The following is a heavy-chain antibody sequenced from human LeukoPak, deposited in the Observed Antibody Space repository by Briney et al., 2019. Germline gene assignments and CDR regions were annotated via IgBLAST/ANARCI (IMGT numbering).Heavy chain of an antibody. CDR1: GFTVSSSY. CDR3: ARDLDSYGSY. V-gene: IGHV3-53*01. Sequence: PGGSLRLSCGASGFTVSSSYMSWVRQAPGKGLEWVSVTYSDGSTYYADSAKGRFTISRDNSKNTVYLQMNSLRVEDTAVYYCARDLDSYGSYWGQGTLVTVSS. D-gene: IGHD5-18*01. J-gene: IGHJ4*02. CDR2: TYSDGST.